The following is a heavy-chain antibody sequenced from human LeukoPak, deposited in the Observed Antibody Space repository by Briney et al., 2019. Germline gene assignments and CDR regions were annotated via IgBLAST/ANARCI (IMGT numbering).Heavy chain of an antibody. CDR3: ASGGRVGDSPDI. CDR1: GFTFRSYW. D-gene: IGHD2-15*01. J-gene: IGHJ3*02. Sequence: GGSLGLSCAASGFTFRSYWMYWVRQVPGKGLVWVSRINSDGSTPAYADSVKGRFTISRDNAKNTLYLEMNSLRVEDTAIYYCASGGRVGDSPDIWGQGTMVTVSS. CDR2: INSDGSTP. V-gene: IGHV3-74*01.